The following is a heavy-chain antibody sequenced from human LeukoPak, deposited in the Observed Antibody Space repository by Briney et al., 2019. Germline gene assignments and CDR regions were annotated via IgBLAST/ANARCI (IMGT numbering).Heavy chain of an antibody. Sequence: MASETLSLTCTVSGGPISCYYWSWIRQPPGKGLEWIGYIYYSGSTNYNPSLKSRVTISVDTSKNQFSLKLSSVTAADTAVYYCARQSPSSAYYYYGMDVWGQGTTVTVSS. D-gene: IGHD6-13*01. CDR3: ARQSPSSAYYYYGMDV. CDR2: IYYSGST. V-gene: IGHV4-59*08. CDR1: GGPISCYY. J-gene: IGHJ6*02.